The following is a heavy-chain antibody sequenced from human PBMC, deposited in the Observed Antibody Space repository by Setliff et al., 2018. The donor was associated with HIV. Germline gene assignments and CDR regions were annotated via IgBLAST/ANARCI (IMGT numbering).Heavy chain of an antibody. CDR1: GGSISSYY. J-gene: IGHJ1*01. Sequence: SETLSLTCTVSGGSISSYYWSWIRQPAGKGLEWIGRIYTSGSTNYNPSLKSRVTMSVDTSKNQFSLKLSSVTAADTAVYYCARSPRIGVAGEFEYFQHWGQGTLVTVSS. D-gene: IGHD6-19*01. CDR3: ARSPRIGVAGEFEYFQH. V-gene: IGHV4-4*07. CDR2: IYTSGST.